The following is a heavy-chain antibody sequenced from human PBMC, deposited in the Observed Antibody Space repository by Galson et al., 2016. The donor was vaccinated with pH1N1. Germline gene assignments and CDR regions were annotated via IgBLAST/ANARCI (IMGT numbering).Heavy chain of an antibody. V-gene: IGHV3-11*06. Sequence: SLRLSCAASGLIFSDYYMNWIRQAPGKGLEWVSYIDSTSSDTNYADSVKGRFTISRDNAKNSLYLQMNSLRVEDTAVYYCASEPVLGALSPHAFDVWGQGTMVTVSS. J-gene: IGHJ3*01. CDR3: ASEPVLGALSPHAFDV. CDR2: IDSTSSDT. D-gene: IGHD1-26*01. CDR1: GLIFSDYY.